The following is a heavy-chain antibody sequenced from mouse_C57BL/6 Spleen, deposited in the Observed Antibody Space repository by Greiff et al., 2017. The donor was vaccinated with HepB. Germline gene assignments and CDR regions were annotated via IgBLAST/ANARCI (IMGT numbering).Heavy chain of an antibody. D-gene: IGHD2-2*01. CDR3: AREEYGYDGFAY. CDR1: GFTFSDYY. CDR2: INYDGSST. Sequence: DVMLVESEGGLVQPGSSMKLSCTASGFTFSDYYMAWVRQVPEKGLDWVANINYDGSSTYYLDSLKSRFIISRDNAKNILYLQMSSLKSEDTATYYCAREEYGYDGFAYWGQGTLVTVSA. V-gene: IGHV5-16*01. J-gene: IGHJ3*01.